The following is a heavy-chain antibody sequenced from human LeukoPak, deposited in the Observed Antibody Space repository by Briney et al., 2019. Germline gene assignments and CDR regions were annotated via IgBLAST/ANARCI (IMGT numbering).Heavy chain of an antibody. CDR3: ARGYYYDSSGYYPYFDY. Sequence: GGSLRLSCAASGFTVSSNYMSWVRQAPGKGLEWASVIYSGGSTYYADSVKGRFTISRDNSKNTLYLQTNSLRAEDTAVYYCARGYYYDSSGYYPYFDYWGQGTLVTVSS. V-gene: IGHV3-53*01. CDR1: GFTVSSNY. J-gene: IGHJ4*02. D-gene: IGHD3-22*01. CDR2: IYSGGST.